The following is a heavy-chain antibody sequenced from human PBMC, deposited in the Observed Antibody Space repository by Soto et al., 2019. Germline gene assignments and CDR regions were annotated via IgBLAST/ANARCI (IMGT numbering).Heavy chain of an antibody. CDR1: GESITRCGSS. Sequence: SQTRSLKCAVSGESITRCGSSWSWIRQPPGKGLEWIGYIYHSGSTYYNPSLKSRVTISVDRSKNQFSLKLSSVTAADTAVYYCARVPGPWGQGTLVTVSS. V-gene: IGHV4-30-2*01. J-gene: IGHJ5*02. CDR3: ARVPGP. CDR2: IYHSGST.